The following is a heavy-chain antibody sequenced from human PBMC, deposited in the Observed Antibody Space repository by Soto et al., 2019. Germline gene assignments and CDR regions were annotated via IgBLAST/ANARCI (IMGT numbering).Heavy chain of an antibody. D-gene: IGHD6-13*01. Sequence: QVQLVESGGGVVQPGRSLRLSCAASGFTFTIYGMHWVRQAPGKGLEWVAIIWYDGTNKYYADSVKGRFTISRDNSKKTMYLKMNSLRAEDSAVYSCARARSCSLDAFDIWGQGTMVTVSS. CDR2: IWYDGTNK. CDR1: GFTFTIYG. J-gene: IGHJ3*02. V-gene: IGHV3-33*01. CDR3: ARARSCSLDAFDI.